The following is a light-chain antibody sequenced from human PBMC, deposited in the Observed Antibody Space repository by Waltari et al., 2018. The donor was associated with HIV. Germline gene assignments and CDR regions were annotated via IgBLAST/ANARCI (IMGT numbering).Light chain of an antibody. Sequence: LPLTQSPSPLSASVEDRVTITCRSSQSISTWSAWYQQQPGRAPKLLIYKTSSLHSGVPSRFSGSGSGTECSLTISSLQPDDFTTYYCRQYHSYSLTFGQGTRLEMK. CDR2: KTS. V-gene: IGKV1-5*03. CDR3: RQYHSYSLT. CDR1: QSISTW. J-gene: IGKJ5*01.